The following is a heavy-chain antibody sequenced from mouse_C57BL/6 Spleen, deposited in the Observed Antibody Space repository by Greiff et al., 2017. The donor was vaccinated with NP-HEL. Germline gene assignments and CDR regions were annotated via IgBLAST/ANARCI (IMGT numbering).Heavy chain of an antibody. D-gene: IGHD2-5*01. CDR1: GFSLTSYG. V-gene: IGHV2-6*01. J-gene: IGHJ4*01. CDR2: IWGVGST. CDR3: ASTIYSNYGAMDY. Sequence: VKLLESGPGLVAPSQSLSITCTVSGFSLTSYGVDWVRQSPGKGLEWLGVIWGVGSTNYNSALKSRLSISKDNSKSQVFLKMNSLQTDDTAMYYCASTIYSNYGAMDYWGQGTSVTVSS.